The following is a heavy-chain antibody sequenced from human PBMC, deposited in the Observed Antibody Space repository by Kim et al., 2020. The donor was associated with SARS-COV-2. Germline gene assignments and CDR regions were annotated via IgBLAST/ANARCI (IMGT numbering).Heavy chain of an antibody. Sequence: GRFTISRDNAKNSLYLQMNSLGAEDTAVYYCARDGSGSYFPYYYYYGMDVWGQGTTVTVSS. D-gene: IGHD3-10*01. J-gene: IGHJ6*02. CDR3: ARDGSGSYFPYYYYYGMDV. V-gene: IGHV3-7*04.